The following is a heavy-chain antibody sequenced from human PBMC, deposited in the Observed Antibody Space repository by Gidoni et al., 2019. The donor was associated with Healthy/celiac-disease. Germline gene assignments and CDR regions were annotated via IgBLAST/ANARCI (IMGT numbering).Heavy chain of an antibody. D-gene: IGHD6-6*01. CDR1: GFPFSSYG. CDR3: AKEAIAARRYMDV. CDR2: ISYDGSNK. V-gene: IGHV3-30*18. Sequence: QVQLVESGGGVVQPGRSLRLSCAASGFPFSSYGMHWVRQAPGKGLEWVAVISYDGSNKYYADSVKGRFTISRDNSKNTLYLQMNSLRAEDTAVYYCAKEAIAARRYMDVWGKGTTVTVSS. J-gene: IGHJ6*03.